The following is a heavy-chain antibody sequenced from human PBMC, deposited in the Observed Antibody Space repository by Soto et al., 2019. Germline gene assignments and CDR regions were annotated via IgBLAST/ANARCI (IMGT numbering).Heavy chain of an antibody. CDR2: IMPIFRTP. J-gene: IGHJ6*02. D-gene: IGHD1-1*01. Sequence: QVQLEQSGAEVKKPGSSVKVSCKASGGTFRNSAISWVRQAPGQGLEWMGGIMPIFRTPDYAHKFQGRVTITADESTSTAYMELSGLRSDDTAVYYCARDNDRPQLGGNYYYILDIWGHATTVTVSS. V-gene: IGHV1-69*12. CDR1: GGTFRNSA. CDR3: ARDNDRPQLGGNYYYILDI.